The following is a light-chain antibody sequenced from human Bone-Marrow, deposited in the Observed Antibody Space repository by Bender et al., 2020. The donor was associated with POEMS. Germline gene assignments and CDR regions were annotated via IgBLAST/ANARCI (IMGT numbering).Light chain of an antibody. Sequence: QSALTQPASVSGSPGQSITISCTGTTSEVGSYNLVSWYQQHPGKAPKLMIYEVNKRPSGVSDRFSGSKSGNTASLTITGLQAEDEAEYYCCSYAGDDTYVFGTGTQVAVL. CDR2: EVN. J-gene: IGLJ1*01. CDR1: TSEVGSYNL. CDR3: CSYAGDDTYV. V-gene: IGLV2-23*02.